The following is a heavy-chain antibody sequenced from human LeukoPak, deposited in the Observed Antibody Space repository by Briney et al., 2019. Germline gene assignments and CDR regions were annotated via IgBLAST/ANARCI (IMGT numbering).Heavy chain of an antibody. J-gene: IGHJ4*02. V-gene: IGHV4-39*01. CDR2: IYYSGNT. D-gene: IGHD3/OR15-3a*01. CDR1: GVSISSSNSY. CDR3: ARQTGTGLFILP. Sequence: SETLSLTCTVSGVSISSSNSYWGWIRQPPGKGLEWIGSIYYSGNTYYNASLQCQVSISIDTSKNQFSLKLTSVTAADTAVYYCARQTGTGLFILPGGQGTLVTVSS.